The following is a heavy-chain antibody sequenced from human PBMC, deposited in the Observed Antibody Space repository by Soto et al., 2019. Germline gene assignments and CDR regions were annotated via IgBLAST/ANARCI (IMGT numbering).Heavy chain of an antibody. V-gene: IGHV3-23*01. J-gene: IGHJ5*02. CDR2: ISDSGGGT. Sequence: EVQLLESGGGLVQPGGPLRLSCEASGFTFSSYAMSWVRQAPGTGLEWVSTISDSGGGTYYADSVKGRFTVSRDNSRNTLYLQMNSLRVEDTAVYYCAKDPQSSGWSYNWYDPWGQGTLVTVSS. CDR3: AKDPQSSGWSYNWYDP. CDR1: GFTFSSYA. D-gene: IGHD6-19*01.